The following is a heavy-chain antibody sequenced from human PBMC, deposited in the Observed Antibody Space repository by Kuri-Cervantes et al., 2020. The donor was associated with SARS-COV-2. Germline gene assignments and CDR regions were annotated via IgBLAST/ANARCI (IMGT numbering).Heavy chain of an antibody. CDR1: GGSISSSSYY. CDR2: IHYSGST. J-gene: IGHJ4*02. V-gene: IGHV4-39*02. Sequence: GSLRLSCTVSGGSISSSSYYWGWIRQPPGKGLEWIGSIHYSGSTYYNPSLKSRVTISVDTSKNQFSLKLSSVTAADTAVYYCARDLAYWGQGTLVTVSS. D-gene: IGHD3-16*01. CDR3: ARDLAY.